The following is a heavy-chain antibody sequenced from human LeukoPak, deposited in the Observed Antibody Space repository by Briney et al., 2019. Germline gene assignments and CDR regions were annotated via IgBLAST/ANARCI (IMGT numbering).Heavy chain of an antibody. CDR3: ARDVVTVTTVSEYFQH. J-gene: IGHJ1*01. CDR1: GYTFTSYG. CDR2: ISAYNGNT. Sequence: ASVKVSCKASGYTFTSYGISWVRQAPGQGLEWMGWISAYNGNTNYAQKLQGRVTMTTDTSTSTAYMELRSLRSDDTAVYYCARDVVTVTTVSEYFQHWGQGTLVTVSS. D-gene: IGHD4-17*01. V-gene: IGHV1-18*01.